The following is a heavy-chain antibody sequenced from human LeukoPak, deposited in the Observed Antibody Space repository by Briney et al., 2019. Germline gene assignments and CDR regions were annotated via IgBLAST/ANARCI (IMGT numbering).Heavy chain of an antibody. CDR1: GFTVSSNY. Sequence: GGSLRLSCAASGFTVSSNYMSWVRQAPGKGLEWVSLIYSGGSTYYADSMKGRFTISRDNSKNTLYLQMTSLRAEDTAVYYCARNLFQYYYYYMDVWGKGTTVTISS. D-gene: IGHD2-21*01. CDR2: IYSGGST. V-gene: IGHV3-53*01. CDR3: ARNLFQYYYYYMDV. J-gene: IGHJ6*03.